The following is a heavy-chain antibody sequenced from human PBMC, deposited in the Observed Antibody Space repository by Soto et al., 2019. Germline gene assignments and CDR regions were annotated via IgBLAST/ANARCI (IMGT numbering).Heavy chain of an antibody. CDR1: GGTFSSYA. V-gene: IGHV1-69*13. D-gene: IGHD5-18*01. J-gene: IGHJ5*02. CDR2: IIPIFGTA. Sequence: GASVKVSCKASGGTFSSYAISWVRQAPGQGLEWMGGIIPIFGTANYAQKFQGRVTITADESTSTAYMELSSLRSEDTAVYYCAGNRRVVTGFDWFEPWGQGTLVTVSS. CDR3: AGNRRVVTGFDWFEP.